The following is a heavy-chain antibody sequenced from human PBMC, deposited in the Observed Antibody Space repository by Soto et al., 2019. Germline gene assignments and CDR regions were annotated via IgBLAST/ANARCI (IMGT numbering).Heavy chain of an antibody. D-gene: IGHD5-18*01. CDR2: ISNSGGTI. V-gene: IGHV3-48*03. CDR1: VCTCNDYE. CDR3: EGSTARPAVRITEINMLVYNWFGP. Sequence: SXRLSCVSAVCTCNDYEINWFRHAPGKGLECMSYISNSGGTIYYADSVRGRFTISRDNAKNSLYLHMNSLRAEDTAIYFCEGSTARPAVRITEINMLVYNWFGPWGKGTLVNVS. J-gene: IGHJ5*02.